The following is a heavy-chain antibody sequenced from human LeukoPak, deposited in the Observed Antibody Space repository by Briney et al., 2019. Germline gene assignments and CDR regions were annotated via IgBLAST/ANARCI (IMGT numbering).Heavy chain of an antibody. J-gene: IGHJ4*02. CDR2: IYYSGST. D-gene: IGHD5-24*01. V-gene: IGHV4-59*12. Sequence: SETLSLTCTVSGGSISSYYWSWIRQPPGKGLEWIGYIYYSGSTNYNPSLKSRVTISVDTSKNQFSLKLSSVTAADTAVYYCAKDGQMEMVTTYYFDYWGQGTLVTVSS. CDR3: AKDGQMEMVTTYYFDY. CDR1: GGSISSYY.